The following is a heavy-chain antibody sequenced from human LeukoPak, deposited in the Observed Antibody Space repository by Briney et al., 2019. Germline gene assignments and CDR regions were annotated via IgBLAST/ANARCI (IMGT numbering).Heavy chain of an antibody. CDR2: IYVSGGI. D-gene: IGHD6-13*01. J-gene: IGHJ6*02. V-gene: IGHV4-30-2*01. CDR3: ARQKAAAGTYYYYGMDV. CDR1: GGSISSGGYY. Sequence: TSETLSLTCTVSGGSISSGGYYWSWIRQPPGKGLEWIGYIYVSGGIYYNPSLKSRVTISVDTSKNQFSLKLSSVTAADTAVYYCARQKAAAGTYYYYGMDVWGQGTTVTVSS.